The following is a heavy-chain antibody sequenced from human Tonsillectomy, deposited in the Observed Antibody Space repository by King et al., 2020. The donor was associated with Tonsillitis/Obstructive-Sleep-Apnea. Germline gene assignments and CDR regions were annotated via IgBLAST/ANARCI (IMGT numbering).Heavy chain of an antibody. D-gene: IGHD3-3*01. CDR1: GGSISSSSYY. CDR3: ARSQRFLEWLLPPYYFDY. V-gene: IGHV4-39*01. Sequence: QLQESGPGLVKPSETLSLTCTVSGGSISSSSYYWGWIRQPPGKGLEWIGSIYYSGSTYYNPSLKSRVTISVDTSKNQFSLKLSSVTAADTAVYYCARSQRFLEWLLPPYYFDYWGQGTLVTVSS. J-gene: IGHJ4*02. CDR2: IYYSGST.